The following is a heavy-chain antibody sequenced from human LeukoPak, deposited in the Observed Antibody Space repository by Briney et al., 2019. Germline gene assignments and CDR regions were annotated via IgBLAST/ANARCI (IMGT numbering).Heavy chain of an antibody. J-gene: IGHJ3*02. CDR1: GFTFSSYS. CDR3: ASGSSSWHRVAFDI. V-gene: IGHV3-21*01. CDR2: ISSSSSYI. D-gene: IGHD6-13*01. Sequence: GGSLRLSCAASGFTFSSYSMNWVRQAPGKGLEWVSSISSSSSYIYYADSVKRRFTISRDNAKNSLYPQMNSLRAEDTAVYYCASGSSSWHRVAFDIWGQGTMVTVSS.